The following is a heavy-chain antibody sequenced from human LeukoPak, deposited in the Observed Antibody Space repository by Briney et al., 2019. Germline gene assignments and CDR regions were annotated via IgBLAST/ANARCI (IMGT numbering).Heavy chain of an antibody. V-gene: IGHV3-33*01. J-gene: IGHJ4*02. Sequence: GGSLRLSCAASGFTFSSYGMHWVRQAPGKGLEWVAVIWYDGSNKYYADSVKGRFTISRDNSKNTLYLQMNSLRAGDTAVYYCASCRLNDYGDYDAFDYWGQGTLVTVSS. CDR2: IWYDGSNK. CDR1: GFTFSSYG. D-gene: IGHD4-17*01. CDR3: ASCRLNDYGDYDAFDY.